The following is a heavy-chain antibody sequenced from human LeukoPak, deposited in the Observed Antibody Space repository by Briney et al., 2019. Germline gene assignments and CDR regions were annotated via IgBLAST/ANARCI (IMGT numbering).Heavy chain of an antibody. Sequence: PSETLSLTCVFSGDSISDDSVNKNNWLNWVRQAPGKGLEWIGDVSLDGITNYNPSLLGRVTISLDKSANQFSLKLSSVTAADTAVYYCAREAQDPALLDVWGKGTTVTVSS. J-gene: IGHJ6*04. CDR1: GDSISDDSVNKNNW. CDR3: AREAQDPALLDV. CDR2: VSLDGIT. D-gene: IGHD2-15*01. V-gene: IGHV4-4*02.